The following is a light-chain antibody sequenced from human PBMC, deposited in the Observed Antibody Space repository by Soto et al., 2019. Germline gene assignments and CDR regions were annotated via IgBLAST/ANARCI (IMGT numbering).Light chain of an antibody. CDR2: GAS. CDR3: QQYNSWPLT. J-gene: IGKJ4*01. V-gene: IGKV3-15*01. Sequence: TQSPGTLSLSPGERATLSCRAVQSVTSTYMAWYQQKPGQAPRLLIYGASIRATSGPANFSGSGSGTEFTLTIGSLQSEDFAVYYCQQYNSWPLTFGGGTKVDIK. CDR1: QSVTST.